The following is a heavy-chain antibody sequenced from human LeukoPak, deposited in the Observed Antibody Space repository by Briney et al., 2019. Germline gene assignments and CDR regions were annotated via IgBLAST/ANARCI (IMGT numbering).Heavy chain of an antibody. J-gene: IGHJ6*02. CDR2: IYSGGST. V-gene: IGHV3-66*02. CDR3: ARDRIEDYYYGMDV. D-gene: IGHD2-15*01. CDR1: GFTVSSNY. Sequence: GGSLRLSRAASGFTVSSNYMSWVRQAPGKGLEWVSVIYSGGSTYYADSVKGRFTISRDNSKNTLYLQMNSLRAEDTAVYYCARDRIEDYYYGMDVWGQGTTVTVSS.